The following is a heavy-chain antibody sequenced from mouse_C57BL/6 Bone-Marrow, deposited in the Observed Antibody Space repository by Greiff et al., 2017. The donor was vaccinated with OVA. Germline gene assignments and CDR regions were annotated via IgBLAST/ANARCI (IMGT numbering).Heavy chain of an antibody. CDR2: ISSGGSYT. J-gene: IGHJ1*03. V-gene: IGHV5-6*02. Sequence: EVKLMESGGDLVKPGGSLKLSCAASGFTFSSYGMSWVRQTPDKRLEWVATISSGGSYTYYPDSVKGRFTISRDNAKNTLYLQMSSLKAEDTAMYYCARRGNFDVWGTGTTVTVSS. CDR3: ARRGNFDV. CDR1: GFTFSSYG.